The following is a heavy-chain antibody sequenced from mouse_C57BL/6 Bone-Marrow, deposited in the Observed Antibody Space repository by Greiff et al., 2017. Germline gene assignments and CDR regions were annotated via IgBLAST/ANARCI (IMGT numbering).Heavy chain of an antibody. CDR3: ALGIYLYLYFGV. J-gene: IGHJ1*03. V-gene: IGHV1-72*01. D-gene: IGHD1-1*02. CDR1: GYTFTSYW. Sequence: QVKLQQPWAELVQPGASVKLSCKASGYTFTSYWMHWVKQRPGRGLEWIGRIDPYSGGTKYNEKLKGRATLTVDKPSSTAYMQLSSLSSEDSAVYYCALGIYLYLYFGVWGTGTTVTVSS. CDR2: IDPYSGGT.